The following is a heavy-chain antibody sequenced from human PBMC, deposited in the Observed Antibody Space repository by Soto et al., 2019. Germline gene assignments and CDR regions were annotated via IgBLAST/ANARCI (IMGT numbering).Heavy chain of an antibody. CDR1: GFIFSSYE. Sequence: GGSLRLSCAVSGFIFSSYEMNWVRQAPGKGLEWISYISSSGSTIHYADSVKGRFTISRDNAKNSLYLQMISLRDEDTAVYYCARSPFLECNWAQGTLVTVSS. J-gene: IGHJ4*02. CDR2: ISSSGSTI. CDR3: ARSPFLECN. V-gene: IGHV3-48*03. D-gene: IGHD3-3*02.